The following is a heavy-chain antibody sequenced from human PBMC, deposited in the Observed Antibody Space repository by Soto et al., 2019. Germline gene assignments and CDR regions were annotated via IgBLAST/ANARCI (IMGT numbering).Heavy chain of an antibody. V-gene: IGHV4-31*03. D-gene: IGHD4-17*01. CDR1: GGSISSGRYY. J-gene: IGHJ4*02. Sequence: PXETLSLPFTVSGGSISSGRYYWSWIRQHPGKGLEWIGYIYYSGSTYYNPSLKSRVTISVDTSKNQFSLKLSSVTAADTAVYYCAKTDYGGIDHWGQGTLVTVSS. CDR2: IYYSGST. CDR3: AKTDYGGIDH.